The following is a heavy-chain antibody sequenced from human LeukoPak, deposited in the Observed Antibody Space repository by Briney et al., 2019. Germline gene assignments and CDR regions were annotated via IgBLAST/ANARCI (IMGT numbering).Heavy chain of an antibody. D-gene: IGHD3-10*01. V-gene: IGHV1-69*13. CDR2: LTQFFRRT. Sequence: GASVEVSCKASGGSFRTYPISWVRQAPGQGLEWMGGLTQFFRRTNYTQKFQGRLTITADASSSTAYMELSDLRSDDTAVYYCATSESGRSWDWFAPWGQGTPVTVSS. J-gene: IGHJ5*02. CDR3: ATSESGRSWDWFAP. CDR1: GGSFRTYP.